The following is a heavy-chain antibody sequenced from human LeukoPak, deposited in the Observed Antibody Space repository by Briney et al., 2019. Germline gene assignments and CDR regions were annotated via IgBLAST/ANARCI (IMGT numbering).Heavy chain of an antibody. CDR1: GGSISSHY. V-gene: IGHV4-59*11. CDR2: ISASGTT. CDR3: ARFVVVRGPMEYYHYYMDV. Sequence: SETLSLTCSLSGGSISSHYWSWIRQPPGKGLEWIGYISASGTTTFNASLKSGAPISRNTSKNQSSVRLTSVTAADTAVFYCARFVVVRGPMEYYHYYMDVWGRGTTVIVSS. D-gene: IGHD2-2*01. J-gene: IGHJ6*03.